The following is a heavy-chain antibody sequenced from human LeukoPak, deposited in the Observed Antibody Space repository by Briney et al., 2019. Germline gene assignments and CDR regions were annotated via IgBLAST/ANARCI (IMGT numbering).Heavy chain of an antibody. CDR1: GYTFTGYY. CDR3: ASGYGAPYYGMDV. V-gene: IGHV1-2*02. D-gene: IGHD4-17*01. J-gene: IGHJ6*02. Sequence: ASVKVSCKASGYTFTGYYMHWVRQAPGQGLEWMGWINSNSGGTNYAQKFQGRVTVTRDTSISTAYMELSRLRSDDTAVYYCASGYGAPYYGMDVWGQGTTVTVSS. CDR2: INSNSGGT.